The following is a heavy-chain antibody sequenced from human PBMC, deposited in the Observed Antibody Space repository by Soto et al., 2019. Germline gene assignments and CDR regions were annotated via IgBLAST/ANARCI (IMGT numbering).Heavy chain of an antibody. Sequence: PSQTLSLSCAISGGSVSSNSAAWSWIRRSPSRGLEWVGRTCYRSEGYNDYAVSVKSRITINPDTSKNQFSLQLNSVTPEDTAVYYCARGNDFWSGYHYYYCYGMAVWPKGTKVTVSS. CDR3: ARGNDFWSGYHYYYCYGMAV. V-gene: IGHV6-1*01. J-gene: IGHJ6*04. D-gene: IGHD3-3*01. CDR1: GGSVSSNSAA. CDR2: TCYRSEGYN.